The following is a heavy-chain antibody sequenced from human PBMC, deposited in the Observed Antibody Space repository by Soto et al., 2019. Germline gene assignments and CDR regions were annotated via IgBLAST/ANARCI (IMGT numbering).Heavy chain of an antibody. J-gene: IGHJ4*02. D-gene: IGHD3-22*01. Sequence: SSETLSLTCTVSGGSISSGDYYWTWIRQPPGKGLEWIGYIYYSGSTYYNPSLKSRVTISVDTSKNQFSLKLSSVTATDTAVYYCARSRAYYYDSSGLLFDYWGQGTLVTVSS. V-gene: IGHV4-30-4*01. CDR2: IYYSGST. CDR1: GGSISSGDYY. CDR3: ARSRAYYYDSSGLLFDY.